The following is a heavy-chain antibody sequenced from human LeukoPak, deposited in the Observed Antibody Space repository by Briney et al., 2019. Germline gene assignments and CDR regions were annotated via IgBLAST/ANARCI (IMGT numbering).Heavy chain of an antibody. D-gene: IGHD2-15*01. V-gene: IGHV3-53*01. J-gene: IGHJ4*02. CDR3: ASRHCSGGGCYFAGADPFDY. Sequence: GGSLRLSCAASGFTVSGTYMSWVRQAPGKGLEWVSVIYSGGNIYYMDSVKGRFTISRDTSKNTLYLQMNSLRAEDTAVYFCASRHCSGGGCYFAGADPFDYWGQGTLVTVSS. CDR2: IYSGGNI. CDR1: GFTVSGTY.